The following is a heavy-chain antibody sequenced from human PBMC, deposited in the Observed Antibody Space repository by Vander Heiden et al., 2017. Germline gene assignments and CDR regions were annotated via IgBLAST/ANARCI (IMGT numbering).Heavy chain of an antibody. D-gene: IGHD3-22*01. J-gene: IGHJ4*02. Sequence: QVQLVESGGGVVQPGRSLRLSCAASGFAFSSFGMHWVRQAPGKGLGWVAVISFEGSNKYYADSVKGRFTISRDNSKNTLYLQMNSLRAEDTAVYYCAKGGVYYDSSGYYYNPPDYWGQGTLVTVSS. CDR3: AKGGVYYDSSGYYYNPPDY. CDR2: ISFEGSNK. CDR1: GFAFSSFG. V-gene: IGHV3-30*18.